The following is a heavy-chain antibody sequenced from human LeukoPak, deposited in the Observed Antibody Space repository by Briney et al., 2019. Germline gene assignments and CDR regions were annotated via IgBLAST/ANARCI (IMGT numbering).Heavy chain of an antibody. CDR3: ARDSSYPYGPDGYNQHNDAFDI. Sequence: ASVKVSCKASANTFTDYYMHWVRQAPGQGLEWMGIFNPAGGRTSYAQKFQGRVTITRDTSTSTLYMELSSLRSEDTAVYYCARDSSYPYGPDGYNQHNDAFDIWGQGTMVTVSS. D-gene: IGHD5-24*01. J-gene: IGHJ3*02. CDR2: FNPAGGRT. V-gene: IGHV1-46*01. CDR1: ANTFTDYY.